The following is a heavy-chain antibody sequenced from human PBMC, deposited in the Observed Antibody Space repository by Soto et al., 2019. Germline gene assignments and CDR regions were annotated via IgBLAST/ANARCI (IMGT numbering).Heavy chain of an antibody. D-gene: IGHD3-10*01. Sequence: QVHLVESGGGVVQPGGSLTLSCSVSDFAFILHGIHWVRHTPGKGLEWVAMIWHDGTRKYFRDSVRGRFTISRDSAKNKVYLQMNNLRGDDSALYFCARDRSSSYSYAMDLWGQGTTVTVSS. CDR3: ARDRSSSYSYAMDL. CDR1: DFAFILHG. J-gene: IGHJ6*02. V-gene: IGHV3-33*01. CDR2: IWHDGTRK.